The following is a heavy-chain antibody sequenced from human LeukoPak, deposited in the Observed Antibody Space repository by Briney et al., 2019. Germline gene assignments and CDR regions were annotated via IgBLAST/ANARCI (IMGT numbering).Heavy chain of an antibody. CDR1: GFTFSSYS. V-gene: IGHV3-48*01. CDR2: ISSSSSTI. J-gene: IGHJ3*02. CDR3: ARKAGGSLDI. Sequence: GGSLRLSCAASGFTFSSYSMNWVRQAPGKGLEWVSYISSSSSTIYYADSGRGRFTISRDNAKNSLYLQMNSLRGEDTAVYYCARKAGGSLDIWGQGTMVTVAS. D-gene: IGHD3-16*01.